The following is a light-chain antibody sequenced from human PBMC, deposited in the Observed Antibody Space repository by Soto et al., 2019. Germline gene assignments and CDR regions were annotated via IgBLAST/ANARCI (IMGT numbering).Light chain of an antibody. CDR1: QSVSSNK. V-gene: IGKV3-20*01. J-gene: IGKJ2*02. Sequence: EIVLTQSPGTLSLSPGERATLSCRASQSVSSNKLAWYQQNPGQAPRLLIYDASSRAPGIPDRISGSGSVTDFTLTISRLEPEDFAVYYRQQKAGSTCTFGQGTNVEIK. CDR3: QQKAGSTCT. CDR2: DAS.